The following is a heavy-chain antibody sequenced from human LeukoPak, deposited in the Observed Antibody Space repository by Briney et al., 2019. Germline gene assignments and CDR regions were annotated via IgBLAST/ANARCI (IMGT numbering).Heavy chain of an antibody. D-gene: IGHD3-10*01. Sequence: GSLRLSCAASGFTFSHYWMHWVRQAPGKGLVWVSHINTDGSSRTYADSVKGRFTISRDNAKNTLYLQMNSLRADDTAVYYCVRDYNYGSGSLYSYYDYWGQGALVTVTS. J-gene: IGHJ4*02. CDR2: INTDGSSR. CDR1: GFTFSHYW. V-gene: IGHV3-74*01. CDR3: VRDYNYGSGSLYSYYDY.